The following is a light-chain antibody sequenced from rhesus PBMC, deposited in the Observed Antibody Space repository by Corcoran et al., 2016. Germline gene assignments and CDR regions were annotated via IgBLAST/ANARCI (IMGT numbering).Light chain of an antibody. CDR3: LQVSNWPRT. CDR1: QSVGSS. J-gene: IGKJ1*01. Sequence: EIVMTQSPATLSLSPGERATLSCRASQSVGSSLAWYQQKPGPAPRLLMYGASSRATGIPDRCSGSGSGTDFTLTLSSLEPEDVAVYYCLQVSNWPRTFGQGTKVEIK. V-gene: IGKV3-24*04. CDR2: GAS.